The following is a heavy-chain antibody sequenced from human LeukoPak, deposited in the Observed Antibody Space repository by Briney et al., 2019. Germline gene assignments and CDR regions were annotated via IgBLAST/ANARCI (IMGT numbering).Heavy chain of an antibody. CDR1: GYSISSGYY. Sequence: SETLSLTCTVSGYSISSGYYWGWIRQPPGKGLEWIGTIYHSGGTYYNPSLKSRVTISVDTSKNQFSLKLSSVTAADTAVYYCARDFPTYYYDSSGYYPLPIFDYWGQGTLVTVSS. CDR2: IYHSGGT. D-gene: IGHD3-22*01. CDR3: ARDFPTYYYDSSGYYPLPIFDY. J-gene: IGHJ4*02. V-gene: IGHV4-38-2*02.